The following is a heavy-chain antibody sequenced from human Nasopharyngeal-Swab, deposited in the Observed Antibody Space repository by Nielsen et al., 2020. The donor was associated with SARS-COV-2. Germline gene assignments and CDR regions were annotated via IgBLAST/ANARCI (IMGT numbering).Heavy chain of an antibody. J-gene: IGHJ4*01. CDR2: FYPGDFDI. V-gene: IGHV5-51*01. CDR1: GYRFTSYL. D-gene: IGHD3-10*01. CDR3: ARAPWKFVVPFYFDF. Sequence: GASLKISCKGSGYRFTSYLLGWVRHMPGEGLEWMGIFYPGDFDIRVRPSFRGQVTISANTSISAAFLHCNSLRASDTAIYYCARAPWKFVVPFYFDFWGQGTLVTVSS.